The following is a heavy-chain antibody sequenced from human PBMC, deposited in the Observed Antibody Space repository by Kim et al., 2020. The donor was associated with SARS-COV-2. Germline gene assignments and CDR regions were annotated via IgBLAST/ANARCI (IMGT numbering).Heavy chain of an antibody. CDR2: IYYSGST. Sequence: SETLSLTCTVSGGSISSSSYYWGWIRQPPGKGLEWIGSIYYSGSTYYNPSLKSRVTISVDTSKNQFSLKLSSVTAADTAVYYCARHAHYYDSSGYYYPYYYYGMDVWGQGTTVTVSS. CDR3: ARHAHYYDSSGYYYPYYYYGMDV. V-gene: IGHV4-39*01. D-gene: IGHD3-22*01. J-gene: IGHJ6*01. CDR1: GGSISSSSYY.